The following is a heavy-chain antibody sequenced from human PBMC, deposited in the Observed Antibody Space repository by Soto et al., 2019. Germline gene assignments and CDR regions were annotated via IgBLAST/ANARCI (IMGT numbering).Heavy chain of an antibody. CDR2: INAGNGNT. CDR3: ARPEVGGYSGYDDWFDP. D-gene: IGHD5-12*01. CDR1: GYTFTSYA. V-gene: IGHV1-3*01. Sequence: ASVKVSCKASGYTFTSYAMHWVRQAPGQRLEWMGWINAGNGNTKYSQKFQGRVTITRDTSASTAYTELSSLRSEDTAVYYCARPEVGGYSGYDDWFDPWGQGTLVTVSS. J-gene: IGHJ5*02.